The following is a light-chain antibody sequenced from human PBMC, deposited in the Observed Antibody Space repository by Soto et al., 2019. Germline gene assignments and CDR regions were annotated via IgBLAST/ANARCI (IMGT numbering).Light chain of an antibody. Sequence: ENVSTQSPCTLSLSPGERATLSCRASQSVSSSYLAWYQQKPGQAPRLLIYGASSRATGIPDRFSGSGSGTDFTLTISRLEPEDFAVYYCQQYGSSPGTFGQGTKVDIK. V-gene: IGKV3-20*01. CDR2: GAS. J-gene: IGKJ1*01. CDR1: QSVSSSY. CDR3: QQYGSSPGT.